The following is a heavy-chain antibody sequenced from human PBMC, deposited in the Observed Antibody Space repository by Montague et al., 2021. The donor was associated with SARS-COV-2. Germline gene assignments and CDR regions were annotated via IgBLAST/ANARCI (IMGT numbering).Heavy chain of an antibody. CDR1: GFSLSTSGVC. CDR3: ARILVAAAGSPFDP. CDR2: IDWDDDK. D-gene: IGHD6-13*01. Sequence: PALVKPTQTLTLTCTFSGFSLSTSGVCVSWIRQPPGKALEWLARIDWDDDKYYSTSLKTRLTISKDTSKNRVVLTMTNMDPVDTATYYCARILVAAAGSPFDPWGQGTLVTVSS. J-gene: IGHJ5*02. V-gene: IGHV2-70*11.